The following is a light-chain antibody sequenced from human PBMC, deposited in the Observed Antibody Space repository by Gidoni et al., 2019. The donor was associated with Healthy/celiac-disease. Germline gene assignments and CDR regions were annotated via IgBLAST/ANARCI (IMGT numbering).Light chain of an antibody. J-gene: IGKJ4*01. CDR1: QSVSSSY. V-gene: IGKV3-20*01. CDR2: GAS. Sequence: EIVLTPSPGTLSLSPGERATLSCRASQSVSSSYLAGYQQKPGQAPRPLIYGASSRATGIPNRFSGSRSVTDFTLTISRLEPEDFAVYYCQQYGRTFGGGTKVEIK. CDR3: QQYGRT.